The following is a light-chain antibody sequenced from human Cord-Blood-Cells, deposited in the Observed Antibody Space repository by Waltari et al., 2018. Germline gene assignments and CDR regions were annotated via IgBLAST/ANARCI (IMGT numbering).Light chain of an antibody. CDR1: SSDVGGYNC. V-gene: IGLV2-8*01. CDR2: EVS. Sequence: QSALPQPPSASGSPGQSATISCTGTSSDVGGYNCVSWYQQHPGKAPRLMIYEVSKRPSGVPDRFSGSKSGNTASLTVSGLQAEDEAYYYCSSYAGSNNLVFGGGTKLTVL. CDR3: SSYAGSNNLV. J-gene: IGLJ3*02.